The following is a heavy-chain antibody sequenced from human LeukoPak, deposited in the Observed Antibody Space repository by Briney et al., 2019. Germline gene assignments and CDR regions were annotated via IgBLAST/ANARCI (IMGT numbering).Heavy chain of an antibody. V-gene: IGHV3-21*01. CDR2: ISSSSTYI. CDR1: GFIFSSYN. Sequence: GGALRISCVASGFIFSSYNNNWGRLAPGEGVEWGSSISSSSTYIYYADSVKGRFTISRDNAKNSLDLQMDSLRVEDTAVYYCAREGCSAYGLDNWGQGTLVTVSS. D-gene: IGHD5-12*01. CDR3: AREGCSAYGLDN. J-gene: IGHJ4*02.